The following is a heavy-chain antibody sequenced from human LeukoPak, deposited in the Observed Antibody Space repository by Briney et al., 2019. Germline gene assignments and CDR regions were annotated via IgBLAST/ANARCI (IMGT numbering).Heavy chain of an antibody. CDR3: ARDFSYYGSGSYHSWFDP. V-gene: IGHV3-74*01. CDR2: INSDGSST. CDR1: GFTFSSYS. D-gene: IGHD3-10*01. J-gene: IGHJ5*02. Sequence: PGGSLRLSCAASGFTFSSYSMNWVRQAPGKGLVWVSRINSDGSSTSYADSVKGRFTISRDNAKNTLYLQMNSLRAEDTAVYYCARDFSYYGSGSYHSWFDPWGQGTLVTVSS.